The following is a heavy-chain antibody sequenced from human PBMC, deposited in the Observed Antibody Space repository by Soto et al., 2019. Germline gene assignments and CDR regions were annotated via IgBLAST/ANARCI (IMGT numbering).Heavy chain of an antibody. D-gene: IGHD5-12*01. V-gene: IGHV4-4*02. Sequence: SETLSLTCAVSGASIGTNNWWSWVRHPPGKGLEWIGEVYHSGTTNCNPSLKSRVTISIDKSKNQFSLTLTSMTAADTALYYCAVPGRGDFDYWSQGTLVTVSS. CDR2: VYHSGTT. CDR3: AVPGRGDFDY. CDR1: GASIGTNNW. J-gene: IGHJ4*02.